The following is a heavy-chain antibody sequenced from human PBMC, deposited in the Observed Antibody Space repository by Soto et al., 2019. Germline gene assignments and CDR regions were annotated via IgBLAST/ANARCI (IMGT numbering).Heavy chain of an antibody. Sequence: PGGALRLSXAASGFTCSNAWMSWVRQAPGKGLEWVGRIKSKTDGGTTDYAAPVKGRFTISRDDSKNTLYLQMNSLKTEDTAVYYCTTASGDYDFWSGYYPNYYYYGMDVWGQGSTVTVSS. D-gene: IGHD3-3*01. V-gene: IGHV3-15*01. CDR1: GFTCSNAW. CDR2: IKSKTDGGTT. CDR3: TTASGDYDFWSGYYPNYYYYGMDV. J-gene: IGHJ6*02.